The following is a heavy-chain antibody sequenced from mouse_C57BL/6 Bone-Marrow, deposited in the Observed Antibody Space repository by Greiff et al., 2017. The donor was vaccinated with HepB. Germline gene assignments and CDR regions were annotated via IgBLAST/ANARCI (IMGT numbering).Heavy chain of an antibody. V-gene: IGHV1-59*01. CDR3: ARVIRPFAY. CDR1: GYTFTSSW. D-gene: IGHD2-12*01. J-gene: IGHJ3*01. Sequence: QVQLQHPGAELVRPGTSVKVSCKASGYTFTSSWMHWVKQRPGQGLEWIGVIDPSDSYTNYNQKFKGKATLTVDTSSSTAYMQLSSLTSEESAVYYCARVIRPFAYWGQGTLVTVSA. CDR2: IDPSDSYT.